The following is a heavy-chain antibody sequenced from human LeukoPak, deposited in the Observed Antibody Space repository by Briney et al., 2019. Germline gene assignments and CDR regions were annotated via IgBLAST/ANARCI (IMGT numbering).Heavy chain of an antibody. Sequence: ASVKVSCKASGYTFTGYYMHWVRQAPGQGLEWMGWINPNSGGTNYAQKFQGRVTMTRDTSISTAYMELSRLRSDDTAVYYCAKDWRYYDSSDYLGFKPYYYYYMDVWGKGTTVTVSS. J-gene: IGHJ6*03. CDR1: GYTFTGYY. CDR3: AKDWRYYDSSDYLGFKPYYYYYMDV. CDR2: INPNSGGT. V-gene: IGHV1-2*02. D-gene: IGHD3-22*01.